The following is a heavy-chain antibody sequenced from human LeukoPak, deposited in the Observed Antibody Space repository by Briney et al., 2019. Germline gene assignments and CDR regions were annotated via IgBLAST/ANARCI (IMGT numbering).Heavy chain of an antibody. Sequence: PGESLKISCKGSGYSFTSYWIGWVRQMPGKGLEWMGIIYPGDSDTRYSPSFQGQVTISADKSISTAYLQWSSLKASDTAMHYCARRATVTTIHLWYFDYWGQGTLVTVSS. CDR3: ARRATVTTIHLWYFDY. CDR1: GYSFTSYW. J-gene: IGHJ4*02. CDR2: IYPGDSDT. D-gene: IGHD4-17*01. V-gene: IGHV5-51*01.